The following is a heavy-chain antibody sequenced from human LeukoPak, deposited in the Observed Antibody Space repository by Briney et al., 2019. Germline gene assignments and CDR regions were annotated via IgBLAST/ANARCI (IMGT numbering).Heavy chain of an antibody. J-gene: IGHJ4*02. CDR2: INHSGST. V-gene: IGHV4-34*01. Sequence: SETLSLTCAVYGGSFSGYYWSWIRQPPGKGLEWIGEINHSGSTNYNPSLKSRVTISVDTSKNQFSLKLSSVTAADTAVYYCAREGGYYWPFDYWGQGTLVTVS. CDR3: AREGGYYWPFDY. CDR1: GGSFSGYY. D-gene: IGHD3-22*01.